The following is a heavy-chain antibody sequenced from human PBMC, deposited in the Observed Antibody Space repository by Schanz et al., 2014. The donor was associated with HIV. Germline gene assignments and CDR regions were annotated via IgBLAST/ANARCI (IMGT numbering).Heavy chain of an antibody. V-gene: IGHV1-8*01. Sequence: QVQLVQSGAEVKKPGASVKVSCKTSGYTFTSYDINWVRQAPGQGLEWMGWVNPESGNTGMADTFLGRLSLTRFTSTGTAYMELDSLRSEDTAMYYCASSRPMGLEIDFWGQGTLATVSS. CDR3: ASSRPMGLEIDF. CDR2: VNPESGNT. CDR1: GYTFTSYD. J-gene: IGHJ4*02. D-gene: IGHD1-1*01.